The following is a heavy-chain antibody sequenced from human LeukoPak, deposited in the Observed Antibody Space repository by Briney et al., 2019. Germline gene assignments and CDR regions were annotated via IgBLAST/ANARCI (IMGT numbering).Heavy chain of an antibody. V-gene: IGHV4-30-2*01. J-gene: IGHJ4*02. Sequence: SQTLSLTCTVSGGSISSGGYYWSWIRRPPGKGLEWIVYIYHSGSTYYNPSLKSRVTISVDRSKNQFSLKLSSVTAADTAVYYCARGVAARPVDYWGQGTLVTVSS. CDR1: GGSISSGGYY. CDR3: ARGVAARPVDY. D-gene: IGHD6-6*01. CDR2: IYHSGST.